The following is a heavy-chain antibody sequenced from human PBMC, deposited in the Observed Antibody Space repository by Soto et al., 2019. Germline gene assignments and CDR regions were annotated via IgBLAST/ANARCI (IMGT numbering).Heavy chain of an antibody. D-gene: IGHD2-15*01. J-gene: IGHJ5*02. V-gene: IGHV3-30*18. CDR2: ISYDGSNK. CDR1: GFTFSSYG. CDR3: AKPPARMLGYCSGGSCYEGDWFDP. Sequence: GGSLRLSCAASGFTFSSYGMHWVRQAPGKGLEWVAVISYDGSNKYYADSVKGRFTISRDNSKNTLYLQMNSLRAEDTAVYYCAKPPARMLGYCSGGSCYEGDWFDPWGQGTLVTVSS.